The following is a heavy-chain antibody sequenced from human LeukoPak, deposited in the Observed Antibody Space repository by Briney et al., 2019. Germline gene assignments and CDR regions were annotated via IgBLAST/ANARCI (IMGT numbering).Heavy chain of an antibody. CDR1: GGTFSKYS. V-gene: IGHV1-69*04. CDR3: ARVQAVGVPVAIDAYYNYGMDI. CDR2: TIPLVGVT. Sequence: SVKVSCMGSGGTFSKYSISWVRQAPGKGLEWIGRTIPLVGVTHYAQKLKDRVTITADRSTGTAFMELSSLKSEDTAVYYCARVQAVGVPVAIDAYYNYGMDIWGQGTTATVSS. D-gene: IGHD2-2*02. J-gene: IGHJ6*02.